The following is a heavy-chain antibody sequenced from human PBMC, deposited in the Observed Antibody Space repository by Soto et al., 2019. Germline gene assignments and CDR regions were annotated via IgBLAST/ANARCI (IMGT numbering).Heavy chain of an antibody. D-gene: IGHD3-16*01. J-gene: IGHJ3*02. CDR2: TYYRSKWYN. CDR1: GESVLSDSAA. CDR3: ARWAHEGGAFDI. Sequence: SHTLSLTCAISGESVLSDSAAWNWIRQPPSRGLEWLGRTYYRSKWYNEFAISVESRITISPDTSKNQFSLQLTSVTPEDTALYYCARWAHEGGAFDIWGQGTMVTVS. V-gene: IGHV6-1*01.